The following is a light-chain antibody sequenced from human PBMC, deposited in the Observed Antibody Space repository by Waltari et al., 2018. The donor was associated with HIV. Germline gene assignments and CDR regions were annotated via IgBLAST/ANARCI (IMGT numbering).Light chain of an antibody. V-gene: IGKV1-5*03. CDR2: KAS. CDR1: QGISSW. Sequence: DIQMTQSPSTLSASVGDRVTITCRASQGISSWLAWYQQKPGKAPKLLIYKASSLESGVPSRFGGSGSGTECTLTISSLQPDDVAAYSGQQYNSYGTFGGGTKVEMK. J-gene: IGKJ4*01. CDR3: QQYNSYGT.